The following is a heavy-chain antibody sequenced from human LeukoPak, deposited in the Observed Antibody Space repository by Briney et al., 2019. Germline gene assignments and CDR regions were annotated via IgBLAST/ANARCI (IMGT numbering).Heavy chain of an antibody. D-gene: IGHD3-16*01. CDR2: IYDSGRT. V-gene: IGHV4-59*08. J-gene: IGHJ4*02. Sequence: SETLSLTCTVSGVSISRYYWSWIRQPPGKGVEWIGYIYDSGRTNYNPSLKTRVSISVDTSKNQFSLKLNSVTAADTALYYCARHGGSRTFDYWGQGALVTVSS. CDR1: GVSISRYY. CDR3: ARHGGSRTFDY.